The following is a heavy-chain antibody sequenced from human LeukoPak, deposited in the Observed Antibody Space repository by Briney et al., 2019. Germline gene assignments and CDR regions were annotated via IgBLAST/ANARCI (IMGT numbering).Heavy chain of an antibody. V-gene: IGHV1-69*02. Sequence: GASVKVSCRASGYTFTDYYMHWVRQAPGQGLEWMGRIIPILGIANYAQKFQGRVTITADKSTSTAYMELSSLRSEDTAVYYCARHTIGVVVVVAAFDDAFDIWGQGTMVTVSS. D-gene: IGHD2-15*01. CDR3: ARHTIGVVVVVAAFDDAFDI. CDR2: IIPILGIA. CDR1: GYTFTDYY. J-gene: IGHJ3*02.